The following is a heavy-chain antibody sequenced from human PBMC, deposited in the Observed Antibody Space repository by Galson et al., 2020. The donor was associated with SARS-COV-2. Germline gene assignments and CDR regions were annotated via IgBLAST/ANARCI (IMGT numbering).Heavy chain of an antibody. V-gene: IGHV1-58*02. D-gene: IGHD2-2*01. Sequence: SVKVSCKASGFTFTSSAMQWVRQARGQRLEWIGWNVVGSGNTNYAQKFQERVTITRDMSTSTAYMELSSLRSEDTAVYYFAAVGCSSTSGPDAFDIWGQGTMVTVSS. CDR1: GFTFTSSA. J-gene: IGHJ3*02. CDR3: AAVGCSSTSGPDAFDI. CDR2: NVVGSGNT.